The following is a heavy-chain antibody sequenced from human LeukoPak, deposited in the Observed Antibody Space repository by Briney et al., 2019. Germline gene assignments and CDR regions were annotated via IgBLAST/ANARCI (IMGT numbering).Heavy chain of an antibody. V-gene: IGHV3-7*01. Sequence: GGSLRLSCAVSGFTFSSYWMSWVRQAPGKGLEWVANIKQDGSEKYYVDSVKGRFTISRDNAKNSLYLQMNSLRAEDTAVYYCARGYWQLGYWGQGTLVTVSS. CDR2: IKQDGSEK. J-gene: IGHJ4*02. CDR1: GFTFSSYW. D-gene: IGHD1-26*01. CDR3: ARGYWQLGY.